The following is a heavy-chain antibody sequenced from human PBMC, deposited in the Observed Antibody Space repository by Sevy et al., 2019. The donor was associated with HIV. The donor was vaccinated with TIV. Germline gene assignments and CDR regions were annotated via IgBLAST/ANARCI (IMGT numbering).Heavy chain of an antibody. J-gene: IGHJ4*02. D-gene: IGHD3-22*01. Sequence: GGSLRLSCAASGFTFSNAWMSWVRQAPGKGLEWVGRIKSKTDGGTTDYAAPVKDRFTISRDDSKNTLYLQMNSLKTEDTAVYYCAMTEYYYDSSGYSQFDYWGQGTLVTVSS. CDR3: AMTEYYYDSSGYSQFDY. CDR1: GFTFSNAW. V-gene: IGHV3-15*01. CDR2: IKSKTDGGTT.